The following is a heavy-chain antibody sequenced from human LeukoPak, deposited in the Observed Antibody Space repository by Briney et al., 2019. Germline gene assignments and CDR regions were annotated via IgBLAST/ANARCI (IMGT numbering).Heavy chain of an antibody. CDR2: IYHSGST. V-gene: IGHV4-4*02. CDR3: ARAWSNSVAGTPLGY. Sequence: SETLSLTCAVSGGSISSSNWWSWVRQPPGKGLEWIGEIYHSGSTNYNPSLKSRVTISVDKSKNQFSLKLSSVTAADTAVYYCARAWSNSVAGTPLGYWGQGTLVTVSS. D-gene: IGHD6-19*01. CDR1: GGSISSSNW. J-gene: IGHJ4*02.